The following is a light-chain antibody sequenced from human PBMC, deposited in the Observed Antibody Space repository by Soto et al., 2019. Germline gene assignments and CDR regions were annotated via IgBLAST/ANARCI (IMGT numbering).Light chain of an antibody. CDR3: QTWGTGIHVV. Sequence: QSELTQSPSASASLGASVKLTCTLSSGHSSYAIAWHQQQPEKGPRYLMKLDSDGSHTKGDAIPDRFSGSSSGAERYLTISSLQSEDEADYYCQTWGTGIHVVFGGGTKLTVL. CDR2: LDSDGSH. J-gene: IGLJ2*01. CDR1: SGHSSYA. V-gene: IGLV4-69*01.